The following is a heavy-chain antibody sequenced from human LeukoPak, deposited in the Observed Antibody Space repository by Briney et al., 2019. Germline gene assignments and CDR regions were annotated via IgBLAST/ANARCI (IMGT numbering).Heavy chain of an antibody. J-gene: IGHJ4*02. CDR2: INSDGSST. CDR1: RFTFSTYW. CDR3: VREYPASFDY. V-gene: IGHV3-74*01. Sequence: GGSLRLSCAASRFTFSTYWMHWVRQAPGKGLVWVSRINSDGSSTSYTDSVKGRFTISRDNAKSTLYLQMNSLRAEDTGVYYCVREYPASFDYWGQGTLVTVSS.